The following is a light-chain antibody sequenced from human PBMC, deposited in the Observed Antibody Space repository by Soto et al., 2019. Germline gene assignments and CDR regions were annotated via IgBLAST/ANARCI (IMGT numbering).Light chain of an antibody. CDR2: GNS. CDR1: SSNIGAGYD. V-gene: IGLV1-40*01. Sequence: QSALTQPPSVSGAPGQRVTISCTGSSSNIGAGYDVHWYQQLPGTAPKLLIYGNSNRPSGVPDRFSGSKSGTSASLAITGLQAEDEADYYCQSYDSSLSGGVFGTGTK. CDR3: QSYDSSLSGGV. J-gene: IGLJ1*01.